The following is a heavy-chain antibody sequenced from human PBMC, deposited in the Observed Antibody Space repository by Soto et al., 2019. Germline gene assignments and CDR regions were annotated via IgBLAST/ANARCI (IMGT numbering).Heavy chain of an antibody. CDR3: ARVEQWLYIAKY. CDR1: GFTFSSFA. Sequence: GGSLRLSCAASGFTFSSFAMHWVRQAPGKGLEWVAVISDDGSNKYYADSVKGRYTISRDNSKNTLYLQMNSLRGEDTAVYSCARVEQWLYIAKYWGHGTRVTVAS. V-gene: IGHV3-30*04. CDR2: ISDDGSNK. D-gene: IGHD6-19*01. J-gene: IGHJ4*01.